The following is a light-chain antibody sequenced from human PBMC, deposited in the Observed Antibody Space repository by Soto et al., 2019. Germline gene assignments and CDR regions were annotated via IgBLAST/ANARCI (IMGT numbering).Light chain of an antibody. J-gene: IGKJ1*01. Sequence: IVLTQSPGTPSLSPGQRATLSCRASQSISSSYLAWYQQKPGQAPRLLIYGASSRATGIPDRFSGSGSGTDFTLTISRLEPEDFAVYYCQQYGSSPWTFGQGTKVDIK. CDR1: QSISSSY. CDR3: QQYGSSPWT. CDR2: GAS. V-gene: IGKV3-20*01.